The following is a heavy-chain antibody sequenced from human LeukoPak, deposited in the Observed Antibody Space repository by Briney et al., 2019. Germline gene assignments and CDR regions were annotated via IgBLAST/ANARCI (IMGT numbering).Heavy chain of an antibody. D-gene: IGHD3-22*01. J-gene: IGHJ4*02. CDR2: ISASGP. V-gene: IGHV3-23*01. CDR1: GFTFSRLA. Sequence: GGSLRLSCAAPGFTFSRLAMTWVRQAPGKGLEWVSTISASGPYYADAVRGRFTISRDNSRNTLSLQIDSLRAEDTAVYYCAKDHESDGYPCLDHWGLGTLVTVSS. CDR3: AKDHESDGYPCLDH.